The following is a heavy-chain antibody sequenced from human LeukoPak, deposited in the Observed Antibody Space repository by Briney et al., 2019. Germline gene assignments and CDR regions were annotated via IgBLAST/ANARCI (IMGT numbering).Heavy chain of an antibody. D-gene: IGHD6-13*01. V-gene: IGHV3-7*01. CDR2: IKQDGSEK. CDR1: GFTFSGYW. CDR3: ARDPTGYSSSWYNDYFDY. Sequence: PAGSLRLSCTASGFTFSGYWLSWVREAPGKGLAGVANIKQDGSEKYYVDSVKRRFTISRDNAKNPLYLQMNSLRAEDTAVYYCARDPTGYSSSWYNDYFDYRGQGTLVTVSS. J-gene: IGHJ4*02.